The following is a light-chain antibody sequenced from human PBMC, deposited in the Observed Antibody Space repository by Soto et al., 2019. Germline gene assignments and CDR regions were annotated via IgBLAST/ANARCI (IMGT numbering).Light chain of an antibody. Sequence: QSVLTQPPSASGSPGQSVTISCTGSNDDIGGYTYVSWYQQLPGKAPKLIIYEVNKRPSGIPDRFSGSKSGNTASLTVSGLQPEDEAEYFCSSYSRSINYVFXTGTKRTVL. CDR2: EVN. J-gene: IGLJ1*01. CDR1: NDDIGGYTY. CDR3: SSYSRSINYV. V-gene: IGLV2-8*01.